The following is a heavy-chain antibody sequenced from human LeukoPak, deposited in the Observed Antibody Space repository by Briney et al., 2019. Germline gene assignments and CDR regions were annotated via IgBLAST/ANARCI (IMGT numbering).Heavy chain of an antibody. CDR2: ISNRGRTI. Sequence: GGSLRLSCEASGLTFSSYEMSWVRQAPGKGLEWVSYISNRGRTIYYADSVKGRFTISRDNAKNSLYLQMNGLRVEDTAVYYCARKFAPGAFDIWGQGTMVTVSS. D-gene: IGHD3-10*01. J-gene: IGHJ3*02. CDR3: ARKFAPGAFDI. CDR1: GLTFSSYE. V-gene: IGHV3-48*03.